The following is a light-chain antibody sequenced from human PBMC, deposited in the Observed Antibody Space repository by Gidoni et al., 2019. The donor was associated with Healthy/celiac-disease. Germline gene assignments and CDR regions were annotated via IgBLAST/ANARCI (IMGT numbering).Light chain of an antibody. V-gene: IGLV1-40*01. CDR1: SSNIGAGYA. Sequence: QSVLTQPPSVSGAPGQRVTLSCTGSSSNIGAGYAVHWYQPLPGTAPKLLIYGNTDRPSGVPDRFSGSKSGTSASRAITGLQAEDEADYYCQSYDSSLSGYVFGTGTKVTVL. CDR2: GNT. J-gene: IGLJ1*01. CDR3: QSYDSSLSGYV.